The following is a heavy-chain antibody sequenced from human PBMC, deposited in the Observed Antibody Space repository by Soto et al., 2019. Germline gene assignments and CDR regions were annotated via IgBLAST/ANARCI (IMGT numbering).Heavy chain of an antibody. Sequence: GGPLRLSCAASGCTLSSYAMSWVSQAPGKGLEWVSAISGSGGSTYYADSVKGRFTISRDNSKNTLYLQMNSLRAEDTAVYYCAKQSPELLGEDNWFDPWGQGTLVTVSS. CDR2: ISGSGGST. D-gene: IGHD1-26*01. CDR1: GCTLSSYA. J-gene: IGHJ5*02. V-gene: IGHV3-23*01. CDR3: AKQSPELLGEDNWFDP.